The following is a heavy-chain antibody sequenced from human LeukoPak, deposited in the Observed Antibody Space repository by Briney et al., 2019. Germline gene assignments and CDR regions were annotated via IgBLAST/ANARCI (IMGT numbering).Heavy chain of an antibody. Sequence: GGSLRLSCAASGFTVSSNYMSWVRQAPGKGLEWVSVIYSGGSTYYADSVKGRFTISRDNSKNTLYLQMNSLRAEDTAVYYCARAHHADAFDIWGQGTMVTVPS. J-gene: IGHJ3*02. CDR3: ARAHHADAFDI. V-gene: IGHV3-66*01. CDR2: IYSGGST. CDR1: GFTVSSNY.